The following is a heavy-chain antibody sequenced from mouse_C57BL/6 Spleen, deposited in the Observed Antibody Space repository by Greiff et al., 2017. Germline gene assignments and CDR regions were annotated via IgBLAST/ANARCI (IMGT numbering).Heavy chain of an antibody. V-gene: IGHV1-19*01. J-gene: IGHJ2*01. CDR3: AEGLGRGGY. CDR2: INPYNGGT. Sequence: VQLKESGPVLVKPGASVKMSCKASGYTFTDYYMNWVKQSHGKSLEWIGVINPYNGGTSYNQKFKGKATLTVDKSSSTAYMELNSLTSEDSAVYYCAEGLGRGGYWGQGTTLTVSS. D-gene: IGHD4-1*01. CDR1: GYTFTDYY.